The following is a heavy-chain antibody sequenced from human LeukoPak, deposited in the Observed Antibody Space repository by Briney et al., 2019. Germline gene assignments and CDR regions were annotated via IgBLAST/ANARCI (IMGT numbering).Heavy chain of an antibody. CDR1: GFTFGSYW. J-gene: IGHJ4*02. CDR2: IKQDGDEK. CDR3: ASVYSSSWPDYFDF. V-gene: IGHV3-7*01. Sequence: GGSLRLSCAVSGFTFGSYWMSWVRQARGKGLEWVANIKQDGDEKYYVDSVKGRFTISRDNAKNSLYLQMNSLRVEDTAVYYCASVYSSSWPDYFDFWGQGTLVTVSS. D-gene: IGHD6-13*01.